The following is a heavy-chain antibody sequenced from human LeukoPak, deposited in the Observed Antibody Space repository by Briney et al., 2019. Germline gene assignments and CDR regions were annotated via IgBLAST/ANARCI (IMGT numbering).Heavy chain of an antibody. V-gene: IGHV1-2*02. CDR2: INPNSGGT. D-gene: IGHD1-26*01. CDR1: GYTFTGYY. J-gene: IGHJ4*02. CDR3: ATADKWEPLDY. Sequence: ASVKVSCKASGYTFTGYYMHWVRQAPGQGLEWMGWINPNSGGTSYAQKFQGRVTMTRDTSISTAYMELSSLTLEDTAVYYCATADKWEPLDYWGQGTLVTVSS.